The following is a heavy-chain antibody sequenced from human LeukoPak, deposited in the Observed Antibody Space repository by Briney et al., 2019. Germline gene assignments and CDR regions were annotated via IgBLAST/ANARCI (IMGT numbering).Heavy chain of an antibody. Sequence: ASVKVSCKASGYTFTSYAMNWVRQAPGQGLEWMGWTNTNTGNPTYAQGFTGRFVFSLDTSVSTAYLQISSLKAEDTAVYYCARDYMFLYYYDSSGYYRPRWFDPWGQGTLVTVSS. D-gene: IGHD3-22*01. V-gene: IGHV7-4-1*02. CDR2: TNTNTGNP. J-gene: IGHJ5*02. CDR1: GYTFTSYA. CDR3: ARDYMFLYYYDSSGYYRPRWFDP.